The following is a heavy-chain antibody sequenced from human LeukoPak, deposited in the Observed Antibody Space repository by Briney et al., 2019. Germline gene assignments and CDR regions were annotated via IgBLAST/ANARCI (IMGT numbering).Heavy chain of an antibody. V-gene: IGHV3-33*01. Sequence: GGSLRLSCAASGFTFSSYGMHWVRQTPGKGLEWVAVIWSDGSNKYYADSVKGRFTISRDNSKNTLYLQMNSLRAEDTAVYYCARGSGSFTGGFDYWGQGTLVTVSS. D-gene: IGHD1-26*01. CDR2: IWSDGSNK. CDR3: ARGSGSFTGGFDY. J-gene: IGHJ4*02. CDR1: GFTFSSYG.